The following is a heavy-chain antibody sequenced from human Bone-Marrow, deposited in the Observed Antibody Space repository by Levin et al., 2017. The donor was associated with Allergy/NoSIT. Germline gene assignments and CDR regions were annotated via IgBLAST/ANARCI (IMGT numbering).Heavy chain of an antibody. D-gene: IGHD2-21*02. Sequence: GGSLRLSCAASGFTFSDYYMSWIRQAPGKGLEWLSYISGSSAYTHYADSVKGRFTVSRDNAKNSLFLQMNILRAEDTAVYYCASDRPLRYCTGDCYSGADSWGQGTLVTVSS. CDR1: GFTFSDYY. CDR3: ASDRPLRYCTGDCYSGADS. J-gene: IGHJ4*02. CDR2: ISGSSAYT. V-gene: IGHV3-11*05.